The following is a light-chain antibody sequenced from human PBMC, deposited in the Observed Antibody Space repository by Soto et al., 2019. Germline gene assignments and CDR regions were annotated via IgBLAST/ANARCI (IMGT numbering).Light chain of an antibody. CDR3: QQRSSWPRT. CDR2: DAS. Sequence: EIVLTQSPATLSLSPGERATLSCRASQSVSSYLAWYQQKPGQTPRLLNYDASNRATGIPARFSGSGSGTDFTLTISSLEPEDFAVYYCQQRSSWPRTFGQGTKLEIK. J-gene: IGKJ2*01. CDR1: QSVSSY. V-gene: IGKV3-11*01.